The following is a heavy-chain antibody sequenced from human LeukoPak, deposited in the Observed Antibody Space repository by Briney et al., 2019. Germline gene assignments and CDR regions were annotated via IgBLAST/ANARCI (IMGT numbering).Heavy chain of an antibody. V-gene: IGHV3-23*01. J-gene: IGHJ4*02. CDR3: AKARGSGSYYTDY. Sequence: GGSLRLSCAASGFTFSSYAMSWVRQAPGEGLEWVSAISGSGGSTYYADSVKGRFTISRDNSKNTLYLQMNSLRAEDTAVYYCAKARGSGSYYTDYWGQGTLVTVSS. D-gene: IGHD3-10*01. CDR1: GFTFSSYA. CDR2: ISGSGGST.